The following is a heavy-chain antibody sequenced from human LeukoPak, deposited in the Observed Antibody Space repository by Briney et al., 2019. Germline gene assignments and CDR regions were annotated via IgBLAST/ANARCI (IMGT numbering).Heavy chain of an antibody. CDR2: ISGSGGST. D-gene: IGHD2-2*01. V-gene: IGHV3-23*01. CDR3: AKCGVVSRRVGNNCFDP. CDR1: GFTFSSYA. Sequence: GGSLRLSCAASGFTFSSYAMSWVRQAPGKGLEWVSAISGSGGSTYYADSVKGRFTISRDNSKNTLYLQMNSLRAEDTAVYYCAKCGVVSRRVGNNCFDPWSQVTLVHVS. J-gene: IGHJ5*02.